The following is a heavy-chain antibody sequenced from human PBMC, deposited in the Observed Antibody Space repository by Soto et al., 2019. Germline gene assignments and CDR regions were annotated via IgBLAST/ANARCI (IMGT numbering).Heavy chain of an antibody. CDR2: IYYSGST. CDR3: ARDLGWGIAASNWFDP. V-gene: IGHV4-59*01. J-gene: IGHJ5*02. CDR1: GGSISSYY. D-gene: IGHD6-13*01. Sequence: KTSETLSLTCTVSGGSISSYYWSWIRQPPGKGLEWIGYIYYSGSTNYNPSLKSRVTISVDTSKNQFSLKLSSVTAADTAVYYCARDLGWGIAASNWFDPWGQGTLVTVSS.